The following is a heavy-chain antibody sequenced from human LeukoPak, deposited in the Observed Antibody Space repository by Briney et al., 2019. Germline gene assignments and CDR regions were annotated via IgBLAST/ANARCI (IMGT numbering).Heavy chain of an antibody. V-gene: IGHV4-34*01. J-gene: IGHJ5*02. CDR3: ARVSISLFGVVTAHFDP. Sequence: SETLSLTCGVSGGSFGGSYWGWIRQPPGKGLEWIGEINLSGSTNYNSSLTSRVTISLDTSKNQFSLNLRSVTTADTAVYYCARVSISLFGVVTAHFDPWGQGTLVAVSS. D-gene: IGHD3-3*01. CDR1: GGSFGGSY. CDR2: INLSGST.